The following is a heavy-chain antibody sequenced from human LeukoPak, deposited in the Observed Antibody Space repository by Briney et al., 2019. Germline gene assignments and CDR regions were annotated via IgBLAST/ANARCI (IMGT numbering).Heavy chain of an antibody. CDR1: GGSISSYF. J-gene: IGHJ6*03. D-gene: IGHD5-24*01. CDR2: IYSSGST. CDR3: ARGMQMGYYYYMDV. Sequence: SETLSLTCTVSGGSISSYFWTWIRQPAGKGLEWIGRIYSSGSTNYNPSLKSRVTMSVDTSKNQLSLSLSSVTAADTAVYYCARGMQMGYYYYMDVWGKGTTVTVSS. V-gene: IGHV4-4*07.